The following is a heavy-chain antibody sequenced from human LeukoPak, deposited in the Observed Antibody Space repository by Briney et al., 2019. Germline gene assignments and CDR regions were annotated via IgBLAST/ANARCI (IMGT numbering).Heavy chain of an antibody. CDR3: ARKYSSGWKLSVFQH. CDR1: GYTFTSFD. D-gene: IGHD6-19*01. Sequence: ASVKVSCXASGYTFTSFDINWVRQASGQGLEWMGWMNPNSGNTGSAQKFQGRVTMTRNTSISTAYMELSSLRSEDTAVYYCARKYSSGWKLSVFQHWGQGTLVTVSS. J-gene: IGHJ1*01. V-gene: IGHV1-8*01. CDR2: MNPNSGNT.